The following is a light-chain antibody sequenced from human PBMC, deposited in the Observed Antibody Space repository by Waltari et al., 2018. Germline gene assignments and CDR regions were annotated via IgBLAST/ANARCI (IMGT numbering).Light chain of an antibody. V-gene: IGLV4-69*01. J-gene: IGLJ3*02. CDR3: QTGGHGTCV. Sequence: QLVLTQSPSASASLGASVKLTCTLSSGHSSNIVAWHQQKPEKGPRYWMKVNSDGSHTKGDEIPDRFAGSSSGSERYLTISSLQSEDEADYYCQTGGHGTCVFGGGTKLTVV. CDR1: SGHSSNI. CDR2: VNSDGSH.